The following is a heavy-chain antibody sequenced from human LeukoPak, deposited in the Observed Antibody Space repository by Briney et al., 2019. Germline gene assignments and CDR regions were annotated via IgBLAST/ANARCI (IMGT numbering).Heavy chain of an antibody. Sequence: SQTLSLTCAVYGGSFSGYYWSWIRQPPGKGLEWIGEINHSRSTNYNPSLKSRVTISVDTSKNQFSLKLSSVTAADTAVYYCARYYYSGYDYEFKDWFDPWGQGTLVTVSS. CDR2: INHSRST. CDR3: ARYYYSGYDYEFKDWFDP. CDR1: GGSFSGYY. V-gene: IGHV4-34*01. J-gene: IGHJ5*02. D-gene: IGHD5-12*01.